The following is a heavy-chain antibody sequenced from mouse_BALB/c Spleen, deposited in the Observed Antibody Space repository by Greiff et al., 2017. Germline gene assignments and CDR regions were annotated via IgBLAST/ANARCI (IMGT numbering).Heavy chain of an antibody. CDR1: GFTFQDYY. V-gene: IGHV14-4*02. J-gene: IGHJ3*01. CDR3: NAFYDYGSREFAY. D-gene: IGHD1-1*01. CDR2: IDPENGDT. Sequence: VQLQQSGAELVRSGASVKLSCTASGFTFQDYYMHWVKQRPEQGLEWIGWIDPENGDTEYAPKFQGKATMTADTSSNTAYLQLSSLTSEDTAVYYCNAFYDYGSREFAYGGQRTLVTVSA.